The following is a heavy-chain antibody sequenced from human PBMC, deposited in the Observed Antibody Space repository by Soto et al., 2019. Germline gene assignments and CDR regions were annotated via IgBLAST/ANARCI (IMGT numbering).Heavy chain of an antibody. Sequence: ASVKVSCNASGYTFTSYAMHLVRQAPGQRLEWMGWINAGNGNTKYSQKFQGRVTITRDTSASTAYMELSSLRSEDTAVYYCARSIVVVTSFDYWGQGTLVTVSS. CDR1: GYTFTSYA. D-gene: IGHD3-22*01. J-gene: IGHJ4*02. CDR3: ARSIVVVTSFDY. V-gene: IGHV1-3*01. CDR2: INAGNGNT.